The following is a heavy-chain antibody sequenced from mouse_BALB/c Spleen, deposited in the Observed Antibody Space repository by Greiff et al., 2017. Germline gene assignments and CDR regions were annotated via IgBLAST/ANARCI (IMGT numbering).Heavy chain of an antibody. Sequence: EVQLVESGGGLVKPGGSLKLSCAASGFTFSSYAMSWVRQTPEKRLEWVASISSGGSTYYPDSVKGRFTISRDNARNILYLQMSSLRSEDTAMYYCARDYGSDYAMDYWGQGTSVTVSS. CDR2: ISSGGST. J-gene: IGHJ4*01. V-gene: IGHV5-6-5*01. D-gene: IGHD1-1*01. CDR3: ARDYGSDYAMDY. CDR1: GFTFSSYA.